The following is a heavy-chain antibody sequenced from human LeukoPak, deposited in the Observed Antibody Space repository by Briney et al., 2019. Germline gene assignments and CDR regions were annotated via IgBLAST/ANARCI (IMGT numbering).Heavy chain of an antibody. D-gene: IGHD3-22*01. CDR1: GFTFPDYP. CDR3: AKDMGSSGYVSD. J-gene: IGHJ4*02. CDR2: ISGDGSRI. Sequence: PGGSLRLSCAASGFTFPDYPMYWVRQAPGKGLECVSLISGDGSRIYYTDSVKGRFTVSRDNSKRSLYMQMNSLRTEDTALYYCAKDMGSSGYVSDWGQGTLVTVSS. V-gene: IGHV3-43*02.